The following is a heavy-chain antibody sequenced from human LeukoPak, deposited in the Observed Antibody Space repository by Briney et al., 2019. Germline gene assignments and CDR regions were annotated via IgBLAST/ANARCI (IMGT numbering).Heavy chain of an antibody. Sequence: PGGSLRLSCAASGLTFSSYSMNWVRQAPGKGLEWVSGISGSGGSTYYADSVKGRFTISRDNSKNTLYLQMNSLRAEDTAVYYCAKARFGVVITYVDYWGQGTLVTVSS. V-gene: IGHV3-23*01. J-gene: IGHJ4*02. D-gene: IGHD3-3*01. CDR2: ISGSGGST. CDR1: GLTFSSYS. CDR3: AKARFGVVITYVDY.